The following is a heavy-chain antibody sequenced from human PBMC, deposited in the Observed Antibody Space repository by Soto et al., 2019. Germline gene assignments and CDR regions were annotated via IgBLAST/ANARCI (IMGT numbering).Heavy chain of an antibody. CDR3: VKPFYYYDSSGYSPSR. J-gene: IGHJ4*02. Sequence: GGSLRLSCSASGFTFSSYAMHWVRQAPGKGLKYVSAISSNGGSTYYADSVKGRFTISRDNSKNTLYLQMSSLRAEDTAVYYCVKPFYYYDSSGYSPSRWGQGTLVTVSS. CDR1: GFTFSSYA. V-gene: IGHV3-64D*08. CDR2: ISSNGGST. D-gene: IGHD3-22*01.